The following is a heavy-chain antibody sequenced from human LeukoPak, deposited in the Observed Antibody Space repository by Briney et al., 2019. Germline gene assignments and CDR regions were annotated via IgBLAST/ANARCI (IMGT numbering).Heavy chain of an antibody. D-gene: IGHD5-18*01. Sequence: ASVKVSCKASGYTFTSYGITWVRQAPGQGLEWMGWISPYNGNTNYLQRFQGRVTMTEDTSIDTAYMELSSLRSEDTAVYYCVTGFTTMAVDYFDYWGQGTLVTVSP. CDR1: GYTFTSYG. J-gene: IGHJ4*02. V-gene: IGHV1-18*01. CDR3: VTGFTTMAVDYFDY. CDR2: ISPYNGNT.